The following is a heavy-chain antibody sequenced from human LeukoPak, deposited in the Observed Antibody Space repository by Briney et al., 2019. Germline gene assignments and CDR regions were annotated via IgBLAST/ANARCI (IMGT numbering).Heavy chain of an antibody. CDR1: GGSFSGYY. Sequence: SETLSLTCVVYGGSFSGYYWSWIRQPPGKGLEWIGEINHSGSTNYNPSLKSRVTISVDTSKNQFSPRLSSVTAADTAVYYCARVLEGSSGQHWYFDLWGRGTLVTVSS. D-gene: IGHD6-19*01. CDR3: ARVLEGSSGQHWYFDL. CDR2: INHSGST. J-gene: IGHJ2*01. V-gene: IGHV4-34*01.